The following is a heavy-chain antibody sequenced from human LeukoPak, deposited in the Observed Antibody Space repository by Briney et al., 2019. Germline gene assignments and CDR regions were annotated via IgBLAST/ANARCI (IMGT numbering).Heavy chain of an antibody. CDR3: SRSGPCGGETFRY. V-gene: IGHV4-34*01. J-gene: IGHJ4*02. Sequence: SETLSLTCAVYGMPFSGYYWSWIRQPPGKGLEWIGEINHSGSHIYNTSLKTRVTISVHTPQNQFSLEVTSVAAADTALYYCSRSGPCGGETFRYWGQGNLVSVSS. D-gene: IGHD2-21*01. CDR1: GMPFSGYY. CDR2: INHSGSH.